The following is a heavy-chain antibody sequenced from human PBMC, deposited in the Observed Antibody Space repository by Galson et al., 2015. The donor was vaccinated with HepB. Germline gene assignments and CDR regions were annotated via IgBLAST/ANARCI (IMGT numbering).Heavy chain of an antibody. J-gene: IGHJ6*03. CDR1: GYTFTDYV. CDR2: MNTNTGKP. CDR3: ARSPLRFLDWLPYYDYYYMDV. V-gene: IGHV7-4-1*02. D-gene: IGHD3-3*01. Sequence: SVKVSCKAPGYTFTDYVVNWVRQAPGQGLERMGWMNTNTGKPTYAPGFAGRFVFSLDTPVTTAYLQISSLETDDTAVYYCARSPLRFLDWLPYYDYYYMDVWGEGTTVTVSS.